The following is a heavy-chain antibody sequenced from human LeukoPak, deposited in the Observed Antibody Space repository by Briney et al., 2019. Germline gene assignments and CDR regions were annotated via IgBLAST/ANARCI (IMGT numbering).Heavy chain of an antibody. CDR3: AREGIAVAGTVDY. Sequence: GASVKLSCKASAYTFTGYYMHWVRQAPGQGLEWMGWINPNSGGTNYAQKFQGRVTMTRDTSISTAYMELSRLRSDDTAVYYCAREGIAVAGTVDYWGQGTLVTVSS. V-gene: IGHV1-2*02. CDR2: INPNSGGT. CDR1: AYTFTGYY. J-gene: IGHJ4*02. D-gene: IGHD6-19*01.